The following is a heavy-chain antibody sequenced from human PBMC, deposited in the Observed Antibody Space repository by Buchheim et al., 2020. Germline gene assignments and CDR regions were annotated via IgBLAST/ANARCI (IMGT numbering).Heavy chain of an antibody. CDR2: INPNSGGT. Sequence: QVQLVQSGAEMKKPGASVKVSCKASGYTFTSYGISWVRQAPGQGLEWMGWINPNSGGTNYAQKFQGWVTMTRDTSISTAYMELSRLRSDDTAVYYCARDGTAALENYYYYGMDVWGQGTT. CDR3: ARDGTAALENYYYYGMDV. CDR1: GYTFTSYG. D-gene: IGHD1-1*01. J-gene: IGHJ6*02. V-gene: IGHV1-2*04.